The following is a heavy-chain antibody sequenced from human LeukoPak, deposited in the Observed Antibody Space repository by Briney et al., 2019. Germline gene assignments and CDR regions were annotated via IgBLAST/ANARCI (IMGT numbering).Heavy chain of an antibody. CDR3: AKDGPRIGGITARYFDY. V-gene: IGHV3-30*02. Sequence: PGGSLRLSCAASGFTFSSYGMHWVRQAPGKGLEWVAFTRYGGSTNFYTDSVKGRFTISRDNSKNTLYLQMSSLRAEDTAVYYCAKDGPRIGGITARYFDYWGQGTLVTVSS. CDR1: GFTFSSYG. D-gene: IGHD1-7*01. J-gene: IGHJ4*02. CDR2: TRYGGSTN.